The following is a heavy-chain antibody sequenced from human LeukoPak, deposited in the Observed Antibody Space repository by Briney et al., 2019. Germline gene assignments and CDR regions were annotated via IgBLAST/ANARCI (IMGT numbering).Heavy chain of an antibody. CDR1: GGSIRSYY. J-gene: IGHJ6*03. D-gene: IGHD4-11*01. Sequence: SETLSLTCTVSGGSIRSYYWNWIRQPAGKGLEWIGRIYTSGSTSYNPSLKSRVTISLDKSKNQFSLKLSSVTAADTAVYYCARDSTVTTFNYMDVWGKGTTVTVSS. CDR2: IYTSGST. CDR3: ARDSTVTTFNYMDV. V-gene: IGHV4-4*07.